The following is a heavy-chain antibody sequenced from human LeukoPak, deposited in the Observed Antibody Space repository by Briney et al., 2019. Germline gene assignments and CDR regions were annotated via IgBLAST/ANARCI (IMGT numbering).Heavy chain of an antibody. CDR3: ARVFMYYYGSGSSLDYYYYMDV. Sequence: SQTLSLTCTVSGGSISSGSYYWSWIRQPAGKGLEWIGRIYTSGSTNYNPSLKSRVTISVDTSKNQFSLKLSSVTAADTAVYYCARVFMYYYGSGSSLDYYYYMDVWGKGTTVTVSS. J-gene: IGHJ6*03. D-gene: IGHD3-10*01. V-gene: IGHV4-61*02. CDR1: GGSISSGSYY. CDR2: IYTSGST.